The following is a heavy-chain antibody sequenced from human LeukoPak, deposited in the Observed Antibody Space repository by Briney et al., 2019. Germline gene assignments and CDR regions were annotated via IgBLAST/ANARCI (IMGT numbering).Heavy chain of an antibody. V-gene: IGHV4-34*01. CDR1: GGSFSGYY. CDR2: INHSGST. CDR3: ARARIAVSYFDY. D-gene: IGHD6-6*01. Sequence: SETLSLTCAVYGGSFSGYYWSWIRQPPGKGLEWIGEINHSGSTNYNPSLKSRVTISVDTSNNQFSLKMSSVTAADTAVYYCARARIAVSYFDYWGQGALVTVSS. J-gene: IGHJ4*02.